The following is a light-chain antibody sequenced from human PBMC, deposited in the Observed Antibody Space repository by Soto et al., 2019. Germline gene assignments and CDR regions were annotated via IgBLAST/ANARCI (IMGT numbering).Light chain of an antibody. CDR1: SSNIGAGYD. CDR3: QSYDISLSGSRV. Sequence: QSALTQPPSVSGAPGQRVTISCTGSSSNIGAGYDIHWYQQVPGTAPKLLIYGNNNRPSGVPDRFSGSKSGTSASLAITGLQAEDEADYYCQSYDISLSGSRVSGGGTKVTVL. CDR2: GNN. J-gene: IGLJ3*02. V-gene: IGLV1-40*01.